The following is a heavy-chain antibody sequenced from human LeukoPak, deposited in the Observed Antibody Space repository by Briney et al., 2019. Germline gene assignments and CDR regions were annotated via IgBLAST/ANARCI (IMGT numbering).Heavy chain of an antibody. Sequence: VASVKVSCKASGGTFSSYAISWVRQAPGQGLEWMGRIIPIFGTANYAQKFQGRVTITADKSTSTAYMELSSLRSEDTAVYYCAREPGIAVAAFDYWGQGTLVTVSS. D-gene: IGHD6-19*01. J-gene: IGHJ4*02. CDR2: IIPIFGTA. CDR1: GGTFSSYA. V-gene: IGHV1-69*06. CDR3: AREPGIAVAAFDY.